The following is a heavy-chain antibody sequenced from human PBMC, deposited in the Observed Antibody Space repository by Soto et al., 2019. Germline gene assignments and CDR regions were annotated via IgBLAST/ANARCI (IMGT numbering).Heavy chain of an antibody. CDR1: GFTFGDYA. CDR2: IRSKAYGGAT. V-gene: IGHV3-49*04. J-gene: IGHJ4*02. Sequence: GESLKISCTASGFTFGDYAMSWVRQAPGKGLEWVGFIRSKAYGGATEYAASVKGRFTISRDDSKSIAYLQMNSLKTEDTAVYYCIEGWHPPPMFDYWGQGTLVTVSS. D-gene: IGHD2-15*01. CDR3: IEGWHPPPMFDY.